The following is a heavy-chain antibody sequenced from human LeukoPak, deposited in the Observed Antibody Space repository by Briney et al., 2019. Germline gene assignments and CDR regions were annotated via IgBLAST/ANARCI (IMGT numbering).Heavy chain of an antibody. CDR2: INSNGRDT. CDR1: GFTFSSFG. CDR3: ARALSDYDHLPY. Sequence: GRSPRLSCAASGFTFSSFGMHWVRQAPGKGLEYLAAINSNGRDTYYANSVKGRFTISRDNSKNTMYLQMGSLRADDVGVYYCARALSDYDHLPYWGQGTLVTVSS. V-gene: IGHV3-64*01. D-gene: IGHD4-17*01. J-gene: IGHJ4*02.